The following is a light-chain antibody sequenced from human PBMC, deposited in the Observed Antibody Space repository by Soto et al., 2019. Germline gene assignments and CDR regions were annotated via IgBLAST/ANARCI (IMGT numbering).Light chain of an antibody. J-gene: IGKJ1*01. CDR3: QHTYSHPQT. CDR2: GAS. V-gene: IGKV1-39*01. Sequence: DIQMTQSPPSLSASVGDRVTITCRASHGIDRHLCWYQQKPGQAPKFLIYGASPLQSGVPSRFSGSGSGADFTLTISSLQPEDFATYYCQHTYSHPQTFGQGTKVEIK. CDR1: HGIDRH.